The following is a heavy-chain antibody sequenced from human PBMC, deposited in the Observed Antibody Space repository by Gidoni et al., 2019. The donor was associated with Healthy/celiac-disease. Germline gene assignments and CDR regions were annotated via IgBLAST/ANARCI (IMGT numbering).Heavy chain of an antibody. D-gene: IGHD6-13*01. V-gene: IGHV1-8*01. J-gene: IGHJ5*02. CDR1: GYTVTSYD. Sequence: QVQLVQSGAEVKKPGASVKVSCKASGYTVTSYDSNWVRQATGQGLEWMGWMNPNSGNTGYAQKFQGRVTMTRNTSISTAYMELSSLRSEDTAVYYCARGVAAAGTKHWFDPWGQGTLVTVSS. CDR2: MNPNSGNT. CDR3: ARGVAAAGTKHWFDP.